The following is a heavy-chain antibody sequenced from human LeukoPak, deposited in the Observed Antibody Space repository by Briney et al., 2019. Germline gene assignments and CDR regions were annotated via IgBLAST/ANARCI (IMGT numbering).Heavy chain of an antibody. D-gene: IGHD2-2*01. J-gene: IGHJ4*02. CDR3: ATDLYCSSTSCFDY. V-gene: IGHV1-69-2*01. CDR2: VDPEDGET. Sequence: GASVKVSCKASGYTFTDYYMHWVRQAPGKGLEWMGRVDPEDGETIYAEKFQGRVTITADTSTDTAYMELSSLRSEDTAVYYCATDLYCSSTSCFDYWGQGTLVTVSS. CDR1: GYTFTDYY.